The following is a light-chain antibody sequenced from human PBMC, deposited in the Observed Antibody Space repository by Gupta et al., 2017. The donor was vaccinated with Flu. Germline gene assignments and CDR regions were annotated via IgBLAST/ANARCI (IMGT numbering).Light chain of an antibody. CDR1: QCSRDSDGKNY. CDR2: SGS. CDR3: KQCENGPRT. V-gene: IGKV2D-30*01. J-gene: IGKJ1*01. Sequence: VTEGTPSFISRRASQCSRDSDGKNYLGWFQQTPGHSRRRLINSGSYLHSGVPDRFSGSGSGTDFTVKISRVEAEDDGVYYCKQCENGPRTFGPGTKVEIK.